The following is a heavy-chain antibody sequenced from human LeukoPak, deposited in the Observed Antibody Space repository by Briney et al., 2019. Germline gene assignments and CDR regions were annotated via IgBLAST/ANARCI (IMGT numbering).Heavy chain of an antibody. CDR2: IIPIFGTA. J-gene: IGHJ6*03. CDR3: ARGKYYDFWSGYYTGIERYYYYYMDV. CDR1: GGTFSSYA. D-gene: IGHD3-3*01. Sequence: GASVKVSCKASGGTFSSYAISWVRQAPGQGLEWMGGIIPIFGTANYAQKFQGRVTITADESTSTAYMELSSLRSEDTAVYYCARGKYYDFWSGYYTGIERYYYYYMDVWGKGTTVTVSS. V-gene: IGHV1-69*13.